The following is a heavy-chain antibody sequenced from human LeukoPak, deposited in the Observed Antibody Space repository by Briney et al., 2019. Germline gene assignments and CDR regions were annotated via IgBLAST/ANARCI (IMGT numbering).Heavy chain of an antibody. J-gene: IGHJ4*02. CDR3: AKSLKAPDYYYDSSGYPPD. Sequence: GGSLRLSCAASGFTFSSYAMSWVRQAPGKGLEWVSAISGSGGSTYYADSVKGRFTISRDNSKNTLYLQMNSLRAEDTAVYYCAKSLKAPDYYYDSSGYPPDWGQGTLVTVSS. CDR1: GFTFSSYA. V-gene: IGHV3-23*01. D-gene: IGHD3-22*01. CDR2: ISGSGGST.